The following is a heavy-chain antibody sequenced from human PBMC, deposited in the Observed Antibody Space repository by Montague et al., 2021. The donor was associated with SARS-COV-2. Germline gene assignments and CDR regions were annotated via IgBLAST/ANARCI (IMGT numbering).Heavy chain of an antibody. V-gene: IGHV3-23*01. J-gene: IGHJ4*02. Sequence: SLRLSCAASGFTFSSYAMSWVRQAPGKGLEWVPGISDSGGSTYYADSVKGRFTISRDNSKNTLNLQMNSLRAEDTAVYYCTKGGERITMIVVVITLADFDYWGQGTLVTVSS. CDR3: TKGGERITMIVVVITLADFDY. CDR1: GFTFSSYA. D-gene: IGHD3-22*01. CDR2: ISDSGGST.